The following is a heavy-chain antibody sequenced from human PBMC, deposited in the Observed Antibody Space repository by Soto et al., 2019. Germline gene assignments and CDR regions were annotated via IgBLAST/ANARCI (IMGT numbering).Heavy chain of an antibody. J-gene: IGHJ5*02. Sequence: SETLSLTCAVYGGSFSGYYWSWIRQPPGKGLEWIGEVNHSGSTNYNPSLKSRVTISVDTSKNQFSLKLSSVTAADTAVYYCARGPITTNPRFDPWGQGTLVTVSS. V-gene: IGHV4-34*01. CDR2: VNHSGST. CDR1: GGSFSGYY. CDR3: ARGPITTNPRFDP. D-gene: IGHD3-22*01.